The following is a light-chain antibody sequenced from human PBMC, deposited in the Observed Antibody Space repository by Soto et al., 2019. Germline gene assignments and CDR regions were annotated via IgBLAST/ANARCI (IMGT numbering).Light chain of an antibody. CDR1: QSVSSSY. J-gene: IGKJ4*01. V-gene: IGKV3-20*01. CDR3: QHYSRSPLT. CDR2: GAS. Sequence: EIVLTQSPCTLSFSPGERATLSCRASQSVSSSYLAWYQQKPGQAPRLLIFGASTRATGIPDRFSGSGSGTDFTLTISRLEPEDFAVYYCQHYSRSPLTFGGGTKLEIK.